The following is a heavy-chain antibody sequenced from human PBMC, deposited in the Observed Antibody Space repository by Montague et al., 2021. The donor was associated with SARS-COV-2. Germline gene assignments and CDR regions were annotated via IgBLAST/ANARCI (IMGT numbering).Heavy chain of an antibody. CDR1: GASVASGNFY. CDR3: ARSRANVPSRPGFDY. Sequence: SETLSLTCTVSGASVASGNFYWSWIRQPPGKGLEWIGYMYYTGHTNYNPSLESRATMPVDPSKNQFSLTLTSVTAADTAAYYCARSRANVPSRPGFDYWGQGALVTVSS. V-gene: IGHV4-61*01. CDR2: MYYTGHT. D-gene: IGHD6-6*01. J-gene: IGHJ4*02.